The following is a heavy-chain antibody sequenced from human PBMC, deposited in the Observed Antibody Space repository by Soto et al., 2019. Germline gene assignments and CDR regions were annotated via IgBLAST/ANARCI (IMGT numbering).Heavy chain of an antibody. CDR3: ATGGLGSYGPNDY. J-gene: IGHJ4*02. CDR2: ISGSGGST. D-gene: IGHD5-18*01. V-gene: IGHV3-23*01. Sequence: PWGSMRLPCAAAGLTLSSVARSRVRQPPGKGLEWVSAISGSGGSTYYADSVKGWFTISRDNSKNTLYLQMNSLRAEDTAVYYGATGGLGSYGPNDYWGQGTLVTVSS. CDR1: GLTLSSVA.